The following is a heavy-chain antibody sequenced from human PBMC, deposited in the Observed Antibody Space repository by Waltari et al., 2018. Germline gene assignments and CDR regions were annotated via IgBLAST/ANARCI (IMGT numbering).Heavy chain of an antibody. J-gene: IGHJ4*02. Sequence: QVQLVQSGAEVKKPGSSVKVSCKASGGTFSSYTISWVRQAPGQGLEWMGMIIPSLGIANYAQKCQGRVTITADKSTSTAYMELSSLRSEDTAVYYCARAGVYSGSYGGVYFDYWGQGTLVTVSS. CDR2: IIPSLGIA. D-gene: IGHD1-26*01. CDR3: ARAGVYSGSYGGVYFDY. V-gene: IGHV1-69*02. CDR1: GGTFSSYT.